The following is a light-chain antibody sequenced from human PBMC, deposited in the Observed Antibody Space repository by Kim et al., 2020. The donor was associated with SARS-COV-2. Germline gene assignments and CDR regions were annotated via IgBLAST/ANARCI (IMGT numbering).Light chain of an antibody. Sequence: GKELTISDPGSRSTVGRHFVNWYQQLPGTAPKVFIYNDNQRPSGVPDRFSGSRSGTSASLAISGLQSEDEADYYCATWDVTLNGWVFGGGTQLTVL. CDR1: RSTVGRHF. CDR2: NDN. J-gene: IGLJ3*02. CDR3: ATWDVTLNGWV. V-gene: IGLV1-44*01.